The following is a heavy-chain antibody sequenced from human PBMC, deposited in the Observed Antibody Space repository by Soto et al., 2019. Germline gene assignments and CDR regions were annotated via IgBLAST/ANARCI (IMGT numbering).Heavy chain of an antibody. CDR3: AAAGKDCSSXSCYVAEYYYYYYGMDV. CDR2: IIPIFGTA. Sequence: SVKVSCKASGGTFSSYAISWVRQAPGQGLEWMGGIIPIFGTANYAQKFQGRVTITADESTSTAYMELSSLRSEDTAVYYCAAAGKDCSSXSCYVAEYYYYYYGMDVWGQGTTVTVSS. D-gene: IGHD2-2*01. CDR1: GGTFSSYA. J-gene: IGHJ6*02. V-gene: IGHV1-69*13.